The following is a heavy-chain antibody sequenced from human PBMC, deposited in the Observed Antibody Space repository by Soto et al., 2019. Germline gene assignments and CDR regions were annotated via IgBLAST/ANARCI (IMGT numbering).Heavy chain of an antibody. J-gene: IGHJ6*02. D-gene: IGHD3-3*01. CDR3: AKDQYYGFWSGMDV. Sequence: QVQLVESGGGVVQPGRSLRLSCAASGFTFSSYGMHWVRQAPGKGLEWVAVISYDGSNKYYADSVKGRFTISRDHSKKSLYLQMNSLGAEDTSVYYCAKDQYYGFWSGMDVWGQGTTVTVSS. CDR2: ISYDGSNK. CDR1: GFTFSSYG. V-gene: IGHV3-30*18.